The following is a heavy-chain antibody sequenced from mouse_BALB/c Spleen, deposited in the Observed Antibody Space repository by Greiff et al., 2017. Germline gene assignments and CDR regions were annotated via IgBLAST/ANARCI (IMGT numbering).Heavy chain of an antibody. J-gene: IGHJ2*01. Sequence: QVQLQQSGAELAKPGASVKMSCKASGYTFTSYWMHWVKQRPGQGLEWIGYINPSTGYTEYNQKFKDKATLTADKSSSTAYMQLSSLTSEDSAVYYCARTVVAFDYWGQGTTLTVSS. D-gene: IGHD1-1*01. CDR3: ARTVVAFDY. V-gene: IGHV1-7*01. CDR1: GYTFTSYW. CDR2: INPSTGYT.